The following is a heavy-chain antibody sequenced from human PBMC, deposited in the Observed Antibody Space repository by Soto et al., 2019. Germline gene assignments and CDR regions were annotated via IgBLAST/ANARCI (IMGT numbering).Heavy chain of an antibody. CDR3: ARGQSRQLVIYYYYGMDV. D-gene: IGHD6-13*01. Sequence: ASVRVSCKASGYTFTGYYMHWVRQAPGQGLEWMGWINPNSGGTNYAQKFQGRVTMTRDTSISTAYMELSRLRSDDTAVYYCARGQSRQLVIYYYYGMDVWGQGTKVTVPS. J-gene: IGHJ6*02. CDR1: GYTFTGYY. CDR2: INPNSGGT. V-gene: IGHV1-2*02.